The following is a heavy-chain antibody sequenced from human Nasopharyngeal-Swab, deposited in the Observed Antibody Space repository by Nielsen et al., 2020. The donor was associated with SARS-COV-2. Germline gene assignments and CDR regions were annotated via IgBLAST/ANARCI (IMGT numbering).Heavy chain of an antibody. CDR2: ISSSSSYI. V-gene: IGHV3-21*01. CDR3: TRDLGRWQLFDP. CDR1: GFTFSTYS. Sequence: GGSLRLSCAASGFTFSTYSMNWVRQAPGKGLEWVSSISSSSSYIYYADSVKGRFTISRDNAKNSLYLQMNSLRAEDTAVFYCTRDLGRWQLFDPWGQGTLVTSPQ. D-gene: IGHD7-27*01. J-gene: IGHJ5*02.